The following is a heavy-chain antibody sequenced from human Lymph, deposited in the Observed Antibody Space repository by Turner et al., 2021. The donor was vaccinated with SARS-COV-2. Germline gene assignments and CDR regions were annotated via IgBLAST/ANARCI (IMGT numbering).Heavy chain of an antibody. V-gene: IGHV1-2*02. CDR3: ARARDLQSMMRGVDPVDY. CDR1: GYTFTGDY. J-gene: IGHJ4*02. Sequence: QVQLVQSGAYVTQPVASVDVSLVASGYTFTGDYMHWVRQAPGQGLEWMGWINPNRGGKNYPQKFQGRITTTRDTSISRAYTELSRLRPDDTAVYYGARARDLQSMMRGVDPVDYWGQGTLVTVSS. D-gene: IGHD3-10*01. CDR2: INPNRGGK.